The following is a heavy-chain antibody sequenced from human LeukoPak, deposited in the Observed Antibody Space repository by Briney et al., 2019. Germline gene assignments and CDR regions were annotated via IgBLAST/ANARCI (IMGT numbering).Heavy chain of an antibody. V-gene: IGHV4-59*01. J-gene: IGHJ4*02. D-gene: IGHD5-24*01. CDR2: ICYSGST. CDR1: GGSISGYY. Sequence: SETLSLTCTVSGGSISGYYWSWIRQPPGKGLEWIGYICYSGSTNYNPSLKSRVTISVDTSKNQFSPKLSSVTAADTAVYYCASRDGYNRSFDYWGRGTLVTVSS. CDR3: ASRDGYNRSFDY.